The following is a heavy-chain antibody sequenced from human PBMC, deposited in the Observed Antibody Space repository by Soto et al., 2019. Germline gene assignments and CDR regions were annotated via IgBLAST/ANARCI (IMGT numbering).Heavy chain of an antibody. CDR3: ARENVVTTGLSAFDT. CDR2: IYYSGST. V-gene: IGHV4-30-4*01. D-gene: IGHD4-4*01. Sequence: PSETLSLTCTVSGGSISSGDYYWSWIRQPPGKGLEWIGYIYYSGSTYYNPSLKSRVTISVDTSKNQFSLKLSSVTAADTAVYYCARENVVTTGLSAFDTWGQGTTVTVSS. CDR1: GGSISSGDYY. J-gene: IGHJ6*02.